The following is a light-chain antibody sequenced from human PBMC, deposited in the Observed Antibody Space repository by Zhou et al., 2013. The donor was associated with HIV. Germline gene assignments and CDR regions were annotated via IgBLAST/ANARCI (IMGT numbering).Light chain of an antibody. J-gene: IGKJ1*01. CDR2: GAS. CDR1: QSISSN. V-gene: IGKV3-15*01. Sequence: EIMMTQSPATLSVSPGETVSLSCRASQSISSNLAWYQQRPGQAPRLLISGASTRAPSIPPRFSGSGSGTEFTLTINSLQSEDFGVYYCHQYDHWPPWTFGHGTKVEIK. CDR3: HQYDHWPPWT.